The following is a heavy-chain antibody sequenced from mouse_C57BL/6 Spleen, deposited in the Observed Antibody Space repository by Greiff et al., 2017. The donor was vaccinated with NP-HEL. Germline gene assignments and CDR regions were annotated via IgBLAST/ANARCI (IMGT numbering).Heavy chain of an antibody. V-gene: IGHV1-22*01. J-gene: IGHJ4*01. D-gene: IGHD1-1*01. CDR1: GYTFTDYN. CDR3: ARFEYYGSSRYYAMDY. Sequence: EVQLQESGPELVKPGASVKMSCKASGYTFTDYNMHWVKQSHGKSLEWIGYINPNNGGTSYNQKFKGKATLTVNKSSSTAYMELRSLTSEDSAVYYCARFEYYGSSRYYAMDYWGQGTSVTVSS. CDR2: INPNNGGT.